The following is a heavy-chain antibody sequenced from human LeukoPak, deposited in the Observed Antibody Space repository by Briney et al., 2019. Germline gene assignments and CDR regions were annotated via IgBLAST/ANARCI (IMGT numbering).Heavy chain of an antibody. CDR3: AKNPSAYCGGDCYSDY. D-gene: IGHD2-21*01. CDR1: GFTFTSSA. CDR2: VSGSGAGT. Sequence: GGSLRLSCAASGFTFTSSAMSWVGQAPGKGLEWVSAVSGSGAGTYYADSVKGRFTVSRYNSKNTLYLQMNTLRAEDTAIYYCAKNPSAYCGGDCYSDYWGQGTLVTASS. J-gene: IGHJ4*02. V-gene: IGHV3-23*01.